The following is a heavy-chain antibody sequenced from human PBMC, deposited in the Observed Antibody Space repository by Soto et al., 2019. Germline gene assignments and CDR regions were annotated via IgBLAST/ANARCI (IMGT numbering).Heavy chain of an antibody. D-gene: IGHD1-20*01. V-gene: IGHV3-74*01. CDR1: GFTFSSYW. CDR3: AKAVPTLYNWNDWPTFDY. CDR2: INSDGSST. J-gene: IGHJ4*02. Sequence: GGSLRLSCAASGFTFSSYWMHWVRQAPGKGLVWVSRINSDGSSTSYADSVKGRFTISRDNAKNTLYLQMNSLRAEDTAVYYCAKAVPTLYNWNDWPTFDYWGQGTLVTVSS.